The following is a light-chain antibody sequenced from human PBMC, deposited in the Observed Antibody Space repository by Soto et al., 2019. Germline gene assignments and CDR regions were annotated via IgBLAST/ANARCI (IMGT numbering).Light chain of an antibody. CDR1: QSISSY. CDR3: QQSYSNPQT. CDR2: AAS. V-gene: IGKV1-39*01. Sequence: DIQITQSPASLSSYLVDIVTITCRASQSISSYLNWYQQKPGKAPKLLIYAASSLQSGVPSRFSGSGSGTDFTLTISSLQPEDFATYYCQQSYSNPQTFGQGTKVDI. J-gene: IGKJ1*01.